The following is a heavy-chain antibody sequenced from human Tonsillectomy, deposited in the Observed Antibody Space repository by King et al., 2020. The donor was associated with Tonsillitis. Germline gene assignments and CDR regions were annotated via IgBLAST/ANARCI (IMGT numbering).Heavy chain of an antibody. CDR1: GYTFTGYY. CDR3: ARGTTVTTLLYYYGMDV. D-gene: IGHD4-17*01. CDR2: INPNSGGT. J-gene: IGHJ6*02. V-gene: IGHV1-2*02. Sequence: QLVQSGAEVKKPGASVKVSCKSSGYTFTGYYMLWVRQAPGQGLEWMGWINPNSGGTNYAQKFQGRVTMTRDTSISTAYMELSRLRSYDTAVYYCARGTTVTTLLYYYGMDVWGQGTTVTVSS.